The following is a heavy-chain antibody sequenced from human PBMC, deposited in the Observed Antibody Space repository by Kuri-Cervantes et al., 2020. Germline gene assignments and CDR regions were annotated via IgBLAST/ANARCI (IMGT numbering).Heavy chain of an antibody. CDR1: GFTFSSYS. D-gene: IGHD3-10*01. CDR3: AREAFGYYGGDY. CDR2: ISSSSSTM. J-gene: IGHJ4*02. Sequence: GESLKISCAASGFTFSSYSMNWVRQAPGKGLEWVSYISSSSSTMYYADSVKGRFTISRDNAKNSLYLQMNSLRAEDTAVYYCAREAFGYYGGDYWGQGTLVTVSS. V-gene: IGHV3-48*01.